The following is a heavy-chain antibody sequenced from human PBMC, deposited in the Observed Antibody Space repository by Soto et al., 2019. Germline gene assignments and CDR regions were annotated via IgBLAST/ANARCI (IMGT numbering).Heavy chain of an antibody. V-gene: IGHV3-74*01. Sequence: GGSLRLSCAASGFTFSTYWMHWVRQVPGKGLVWVSRIGSDGRSTNYADSVKDRFTISRVNAKNTLYLQMNSLRGEDTAVYYCARDVSNSVDCWGQGTLVTAPQ. J-gene: IGHJ4*02. CDR2: IGSDGRST. CDR3: ARDVSNSVDC. CDR1: GFTFSTYW. D-gene: IGHD4-4*01.